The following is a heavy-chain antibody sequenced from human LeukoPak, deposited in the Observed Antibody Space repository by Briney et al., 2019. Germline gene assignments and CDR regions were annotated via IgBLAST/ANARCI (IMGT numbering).Heavy chain of an antibody. CDR2: IYYSGST. D-gene: IGHD1-26*01. CDR1: GGSISSYY. J-gene: IGHJ4*02. CDR3: ARDPLGGGSYSY. Sequence: PSETLSLTCTVSGGSISSYYWSWIRQPPGKGLEWIGHIYYSGSTNYNPSLKSRVTISVDTSKNQFSLKLSSVTAADTAVYYCARDPLGGGSYSYWGQGTLVTVSS. V-gene: IGHV4-59*01.